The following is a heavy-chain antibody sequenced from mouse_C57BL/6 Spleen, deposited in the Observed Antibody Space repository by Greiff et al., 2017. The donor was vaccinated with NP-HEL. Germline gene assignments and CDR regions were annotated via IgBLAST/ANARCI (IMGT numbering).Heavy chain of an antibody. D-gene: IGHD2-3*01. CDR1: GYAFSSSW. V-gene: IGHV1-82*01. CDR2: IYPGDGDT. J-gene: IGHJ2*01. CDR3: ARERDGYYFGGY. Sequence: QVQLQQSGPELVKPGASVKISCKASGYAFSSSWMNWVKQRPGKGLEWIGRIYPGDGDTNYNGKFKGKATLTADKSSSTAYMQLSSLTSEDSAVYFCARERDGYYFGGYWGQGTTLTVSS.